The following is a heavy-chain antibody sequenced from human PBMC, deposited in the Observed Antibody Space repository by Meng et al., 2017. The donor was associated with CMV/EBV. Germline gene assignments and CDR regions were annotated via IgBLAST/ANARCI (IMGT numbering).Heavy chain of an antibody. CDR2: ISAYNGNT. J-gene: IGHJ6*02. Sequence: ASVKVSCKASGYTFTSYGIIWVRQAPGQGLEWMGWISAYNGNTNYAQKLQGRATMTTETSTSTAYMELRSLRSDDTAVYYCARDKGRIAAAGTGMEGYYYGMDVWGQGTTVTVSS. CDR1: GYTFTSYG. D-gene: IGHD6-13*01. V-gene: IGHV1-18*01. CDR3: ARDKGRIAAAGTGMEGYYYGMDV.